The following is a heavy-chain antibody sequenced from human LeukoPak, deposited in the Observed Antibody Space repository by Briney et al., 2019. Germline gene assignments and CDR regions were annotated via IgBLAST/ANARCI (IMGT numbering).Heavy chain of an antibody. CDR1: GFTFDDYG. J-gene: IGHJ4*02. Sequence: GGSLRLSCAASGFTFDDYGMSWVRQAPGKGLEWVSGINWNGGSTGYADSVKGRFTISRDNAKKSLDLQMNSLRAEDTAVYYCARDSDDFWSGYQKPFDYWGQGTLVTVSS. V-gene: IGHV3-20*04. CDR2: INWNGGST. D-gene: IGHD3-3*01. CDR3: ARDSDDFWSGYQKPFDY.